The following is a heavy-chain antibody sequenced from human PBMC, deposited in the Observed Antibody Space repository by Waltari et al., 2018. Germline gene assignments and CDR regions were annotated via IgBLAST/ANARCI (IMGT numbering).Heavy chain of an antibody. Sequence: QVQLVQSGAEVKKPGASVKVSCKASGYTFTSYGISWVRQAPGQGLEWMGWISGCNGTTHYAQKLQGRVPMTTAASPSTGYMELRSMISDDSAVYCCARDRSYSSGWYPPLDYWGQGTLVTVSS. J-gene: IGHJ4*02. V-gene: IGHV1-18*01. CDR1: GYTFTSYG. D-gene: IGHD6-19*01. CDR2: ISGCNGTT. CDR3: ARDRSYSSGWYPPLDY.